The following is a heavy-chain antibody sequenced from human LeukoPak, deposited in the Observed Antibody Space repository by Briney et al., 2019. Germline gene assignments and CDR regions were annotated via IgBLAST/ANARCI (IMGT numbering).Heavy chain of an antibody. CDR3: ARNLYDFWSGDDY. J-gene: IGHJ4*02. V-gene: IGHV3-53*01. D-gene: IGHD3-3*01. CDR2: IYSGGST. Sequence: GGSLRLSCAASGFTVSSNYMSWVRQAPGKGLEWVSVIYSGGSTYYADSVKGRFTISRDNSKNTLYLQMNSLRAEDTAVYYCARNLYDFWSGDDYWGQGTLVTVSS. CDR1: GFTVSSNY.